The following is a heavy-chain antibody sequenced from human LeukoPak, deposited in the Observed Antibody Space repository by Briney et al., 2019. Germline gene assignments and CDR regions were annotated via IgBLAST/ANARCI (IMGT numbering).Heavy chain of an antibody. V-gene: IGHV4-34*01. D-gene: IGHD6-13*01. Sequence: PSETLSLTCTVSGDSFSYFYWSWIRQPPGKGLEWIGEINHSGSTNYNPSLKGRVTISVDTSKNQFSLKLSSVTAADTAVYYCARRLIAAAARGVRNAFDIWGQGTMVTVSS. CDR3: ARRLIAAAARGVRNAFDI. CDR1: GDSFSYFY. J-gene: IGHJ3*02. CDR2: INHSGST.